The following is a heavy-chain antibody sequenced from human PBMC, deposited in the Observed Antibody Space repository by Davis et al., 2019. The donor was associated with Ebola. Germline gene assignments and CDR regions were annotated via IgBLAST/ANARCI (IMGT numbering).Heavy chain of an antibody. Sequence: AASVKVSCKASGGTFSSYAISWVRQAPGQGLEWMGIINPSGGSTSYAQKFQGRVTMTRDTSTSTVYMELSSLRSEDTAVYYCARDFNSYDYWGQGTLVTVSS. CDR1: GGTFSSYA. D-gene: IGHD1-1*01. CDR3: ARDFNSYDY. V-gene: IGHV1-46*01. CDR2: INPSGGST. J-gene: IGHJ4*02.